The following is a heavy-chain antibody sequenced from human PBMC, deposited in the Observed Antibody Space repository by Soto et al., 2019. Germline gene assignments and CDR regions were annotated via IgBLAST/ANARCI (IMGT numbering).Heavy chain of an antibody. V-gene: IGHV1-69*13. CDR1: GGTFSNYG. J-gene: IGHJ5*02. Sequence: SGKVSCKASGGTFSNYGINWVRQAPGQGLEWMGGVIPLFGAANYAQKFQGRVTITADASTSMVYMQLSSLRSEDTAVYYCAREQHDPYDASGYYFNWFDPWGQGTLVTVSS. CDR2: VIPLFGAA. D-gene: IGHD3-22*01. CDR3: AREQHDPYDASGYYFNWFDP.